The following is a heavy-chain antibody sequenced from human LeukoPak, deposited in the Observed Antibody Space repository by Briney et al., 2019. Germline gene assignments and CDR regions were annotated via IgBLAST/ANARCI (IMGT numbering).Heavy chain of an antibody. CDR2: ISSSSSYI. V-gene: IGHV3-21*01. CDR3: ASRVSSSWYKVY. Sequence: GGSLRLSCAASGFTFSSYSMNWVRQAPGKGLEWVSSISSSSSYIYYADSVKGRFTISRDNAKNSLYLQMNSLRAEDTAVYYCASRVSSSWYKVYWGQGTLVTVSS. D-gene: IGHD6-13*01. CDR1: GFTFSSYS. J-gene: IGHJ4*02.